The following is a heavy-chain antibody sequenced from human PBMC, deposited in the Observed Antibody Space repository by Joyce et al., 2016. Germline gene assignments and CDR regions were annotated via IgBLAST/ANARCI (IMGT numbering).Heavy chain of an antibody. CDR1: GASVTIDDYY. Sequence: QVQLQESGPGLVKPSQTLSLTCSVSGASVTIDDYYWIWMRQHPGEALEWIGYIHVSVSGYYTSSLESRCTIAVDTSKNHFSLKLTSVTAADTAVYYCASFPRGISGSTFYFDHWGQGILVTVSS. CDR3: ASFPRGISGSTFYFDH. J-gene: IGHJ4*02. D-gene: IGHD5-12*01. CDR2: IHVSVSG. V-gene: IGHV4-31*03.